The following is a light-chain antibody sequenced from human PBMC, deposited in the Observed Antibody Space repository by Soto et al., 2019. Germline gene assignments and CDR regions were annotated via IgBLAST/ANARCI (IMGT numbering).Light chain of an antibody. CDR3: CSYAGSYTYVI. CDR2: EAN. V-gene: IGLV2-23*01. J-gene: IGLJ2*01. CDR1: SSDVGSYDL. Sequence: ALTQPASVSGSPGQSITISCTGTSSDVGSYDLVSWYQQRPGEAPKVMIYEANRRPSGVSNRFSGSKSGNTASLTISGLQADDEADYFCCSYAGSYTYVIFGGGTKVTVL.